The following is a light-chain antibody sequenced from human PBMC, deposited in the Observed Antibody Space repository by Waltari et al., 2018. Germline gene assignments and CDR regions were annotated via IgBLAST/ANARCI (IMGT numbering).Light chain of an antibody. CDR1: QGISSW. J-gene: IGKJ4*01. CDR2: AAS. Sequence: DIQMTQYPSSVSASGGDRVTITRRASQGISSWLAWYQQKPGRDPKLLIYAASSLQSGVRSSFSGSGSWTDLTLTISSLQPEDFATYYCQQSNNFPLTFGGGTKVEVK. V-gene: IGKV1-12*01. CDR3: QQSNNFPLT.